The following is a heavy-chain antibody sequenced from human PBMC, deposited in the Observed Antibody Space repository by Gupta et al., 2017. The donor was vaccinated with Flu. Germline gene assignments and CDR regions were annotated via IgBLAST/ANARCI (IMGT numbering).Heavy chain of an antibody. CDR2: ISDSGNSR. J-gene: IGHJ5*01. Sequence: AMQWVRQAPGKGMGVGAEISDSGNSRNVSSAGKGRFTISRDKSKTKLVLQMKKQSEGATDEYFCANERGCADYDWFDSWGQGALVTVSS. CDR3: ANERGCADYDWFDS. V-gene: IGHV3-23*01. CDR1: A. D-gene: IGHD3-16*01.